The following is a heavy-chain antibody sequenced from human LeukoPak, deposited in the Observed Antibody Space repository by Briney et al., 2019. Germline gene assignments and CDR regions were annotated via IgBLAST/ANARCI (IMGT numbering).Heavy chain of an antibody. CDR1: GFTFRDYA. D-gene: IGHD5-18*01. V-gene: IGHV3-23*01. J-gene: IGHJ4*02. Sequence: GGSLRLSCAASGFTFRDYAMHWVRQAPGKGLEWVSAISGSGGSTYYADSVKGRFTISRDNSKNTLYLQMNSLRAEDTAVYYCAKDRYSYGKFDYWGQGTLVTVSS. CDR3: AKDRYSYGKFDY. CDR2: ISGSGGST.